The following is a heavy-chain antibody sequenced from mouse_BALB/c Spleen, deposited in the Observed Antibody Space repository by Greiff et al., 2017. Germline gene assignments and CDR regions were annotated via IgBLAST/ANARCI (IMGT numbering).Heavy chain of an antibody. CDR2: INPSTGYT. J-gene: IGHJ4*01. D-gene: IGHD2-1*01. Sequence: VQLQQSGAELAKPGASVKMSCKASGYTFTSYWMHWVKQRPGQGLEWIGYINPSTGYTEYNQKFKDKATLTADKSSSTAYMQLSSLTSEDSAVYYCARFYYGNYVGAMDYWDQGTSVTVSS. CDR1: GYTFTSYW. V-gene: IGHV1-7*01. CDR3: ARFYYGNYVGAMDY.